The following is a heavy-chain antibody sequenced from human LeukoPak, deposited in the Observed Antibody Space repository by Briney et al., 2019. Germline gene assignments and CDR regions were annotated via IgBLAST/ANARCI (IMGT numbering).Heavy chain of an antibody. D-gene: IGHD4-17*01. CDR3: AAEAYGDYYFDY. V-gene: IGHV3-23*01. J-gene: IGHJ4*02. CDR2: ISGSGGST. Sequence: GGSLRVCCAASGFTFSSYAMSWVRQAPGKGLEWVSAISGSGGSTYYADSVKGRFTISRDNSKNTLYLQMNSLIAEDTAVYYCAAEAYGDYYFDYWGQGTLVTVSS. CDR1: GFTFSSYA.